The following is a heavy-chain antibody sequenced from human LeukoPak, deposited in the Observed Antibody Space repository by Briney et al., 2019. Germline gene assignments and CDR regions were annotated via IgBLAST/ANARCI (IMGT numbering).Heavy chain of an antibody. J-gene: IGHJ5*02. CDR2: ISAYHGNT. V-gene: IGHV1-18*01. Sequence: ASVKVSCKASGDTFTSYDINWVRQAPGQGLEWMGWISAYHGNTNYAQKLQGRVTLTTDTSTSTAYMELRSLRSDDTAVYYCARDQYYDSKGWFDPWGQGTLVTVSS. D-gene: IGHD3-22*01. CDR1: GDTFTSYD. CDR3: ARDQYYDSKGWFDP.